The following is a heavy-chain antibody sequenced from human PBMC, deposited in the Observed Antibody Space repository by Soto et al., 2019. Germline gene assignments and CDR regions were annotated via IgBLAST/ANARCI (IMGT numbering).Heavy chain of an antibody. J-gene: IGHJ4*02. V-gene: IGHV1-69*01. CDR2: IIPIFGTA. CDR3: ACEGRYSSSSREPNDY. D-gene: IGHD6-6*01. CDR1: GGTFSSYA. Sequence: QVQLVQSGAEVKKPGSSVKVSCKASGGTFSSYAISWVRQAPGQGLEWMGGIIPIFGTANYAQKFQGRVTITADESTSTAYMERSSLRSEDTAVYYCACEGRYSSSSREPNDYWGQGTLVTVSS.